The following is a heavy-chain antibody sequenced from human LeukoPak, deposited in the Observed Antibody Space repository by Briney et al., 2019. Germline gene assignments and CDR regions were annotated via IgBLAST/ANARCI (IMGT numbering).Heavy chain of an antibody. J-gene: IGHJ4*02. V-gene: IGHV3-48*02. CDR1: GFTVSSNY. Sequence: PGGSLRLSCAASGFTVSSNYMSWVRQAPGKGLEWVSYVSSSGTTTYYADSVKGRFTISRDNGKNLVSLQMDSLRDEDTAVYYCARADRDGNKRFLDWGQGTLVTVSS. CDR3: ARADRDGNKRFLD. CDR2: VSSSGTTT. D-gene: IGHD5-24*01.